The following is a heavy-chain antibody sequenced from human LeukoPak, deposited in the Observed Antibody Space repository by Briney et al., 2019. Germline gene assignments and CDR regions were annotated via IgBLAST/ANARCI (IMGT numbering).Heavy chain of an antibody. CDR2: ISGSGGST. D-gene: IGHD2-2*01. Sequence: GGSLRLSCAASGFTFSSYGMSWVRQAPGKGLEWVSAISGSGGSTYYADSVKGRFTISRDNSKNTLYLQMNSLRAEDTAVYYCAKSIVVVPAALRPSDAFDIWGQGTMVTVSS. J-gene: IGHJ3*02. V-gene: IGHV3-23*01. CDR1: GFTFSSYG. CDR3: AKSIVVVPAALRPSDAFDI.